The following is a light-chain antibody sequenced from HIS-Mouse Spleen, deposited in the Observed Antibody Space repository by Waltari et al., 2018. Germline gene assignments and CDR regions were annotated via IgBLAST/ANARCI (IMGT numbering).Light chain of an antibody. CDR2: EAS. CDR3: QQRSNWPP. J-gene: IGKJ3*01. V-gene: IGKV3-11*01. CDR1: QSVSSY. Sequence: EIVLTQSPATLSLSPGERATLSCRASQSVSSYLAWYQQKPGQAPRILIYEASNRATGIPARFSGSGSGTDFTLTISSLEPEDFAVYYCQQRSNWPPVGPGTKVDIK.